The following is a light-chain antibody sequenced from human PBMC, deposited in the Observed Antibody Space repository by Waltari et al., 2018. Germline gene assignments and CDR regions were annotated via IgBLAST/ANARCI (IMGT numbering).Light chain of an antibody. V-gene: IGLV10-54*04. Sequence: QAGLTQPPSVSKGLRQTATRTCTGNSNNVATQGAALPQQHPGHPPKPPSYRNNNRPSGISERFSASRSGNTASLTITGLQPEDEADYYCSAWDSSLSAWVFGGGTKLTVL. CDR2: RNN. CDR3: SAWDSSLSAWV. J-gene: IGLJ3*02. CDR1: SNNVATQG.